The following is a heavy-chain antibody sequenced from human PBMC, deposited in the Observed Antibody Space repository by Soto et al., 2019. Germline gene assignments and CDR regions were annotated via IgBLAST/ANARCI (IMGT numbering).Heavy chain of an antibody. J-gene: IGHJ6*03. CDR2: MNPNRGNT. CDR1: GYTFTSYD. CDR3: ARGRRGMVRGVIRYYYYMDV. Sequence: QVQLVQSGAEVKKPGASVKVSCKASGYTFTSYDINWVRQATGQGLEWMGWMNPNRGNTGYAQKCQGRVTMTRHTSISTAYMELSSLRSEDTAVYYCARGRRGMVRGVIRYYYYMDVWGKGTTVTVSS. D-gene: IGHD3-10*01. V-gene: IGHV1-8*01.